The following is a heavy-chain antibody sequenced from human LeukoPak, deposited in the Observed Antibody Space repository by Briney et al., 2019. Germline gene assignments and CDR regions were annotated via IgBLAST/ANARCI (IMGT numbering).Heavy chain of an antibody. J-gene: IGHJ4*02. CDR1: GGSISSGDYY. D-gene: IGHD3-3*01. CDR3: AREGRFLEWLLYDY. Sequence: SETLSLTCTVSGGSISSGDYYWSWIRQPPGKGLEWIGYIYYSGSTYYNPSLKSRVTISVDTSKNQFSLKLSSVTAADTAVYHCAREGRFLEWLLYDYWGQGTLVTVSS. V-gene: IGHV4-30-4*01. CDR2: IYYSGST.